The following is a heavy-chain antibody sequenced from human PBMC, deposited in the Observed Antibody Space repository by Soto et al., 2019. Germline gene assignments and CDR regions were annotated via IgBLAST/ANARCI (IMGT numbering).Heavy chain of an antibody. CDR3: ARTYDFWSGFSYCYYYGMDV. CDR1: GGTFSSYA. D-gene: IGHD3-3*01. V-gene: IGHV1-69*01. CDR2: IIPIFGTA. Sequence: QVQLVQSGAEVKKPGSSVKVSCKASGGTFSSYAISWVRQAPGQGLEWMGGIIPIFGTANYAQKFQGRVTITADESTSTAYMELSSLRSEDTAVYYCARTYDFWSGFSYCYYYGMDVWGQGTTVTVSS. J-gene: IGHJ6*02.